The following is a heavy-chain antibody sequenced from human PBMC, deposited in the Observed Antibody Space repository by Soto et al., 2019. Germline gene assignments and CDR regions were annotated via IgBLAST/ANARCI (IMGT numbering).Heavy chain of an antibody. CDR1: GGSISSGGCY. CDR3: ASSATTSYYYGMDV. V-gene: IGHV4-31*11. D-gene: IGHD4-4*01. CDR2: IYYSGST. J-gene: IGHJ6*02. Sequence: PAETLSLTCAISGGSISSGGCYWIWIRQHPGKGLEWIGYIYYSGSTYYNPSLKSRVTISVDTSKNQFSLKLSSVTAADTAVYYCASSATTSYYYGMDVWGQGTTVTVSS.